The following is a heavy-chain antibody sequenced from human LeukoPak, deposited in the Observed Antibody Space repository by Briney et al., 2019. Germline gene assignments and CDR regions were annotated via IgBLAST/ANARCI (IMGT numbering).Heavy chain of an antibody. Sequence: SETLSLTCAVYGGSFSGCYWSWIRQPPGKGLEWIGEINHSGSTNYNPSLKSRVTISVDTSKNQFSLKLSSVTAADTAVYYCARGPLLFCSSTSCYPRNDYWGQGTLVTVSS. V-gene: IGHV4-34*01. CDR2: INHSGST. CDR1: GGSFSGCY. CDR3: ARGPLLFCSSTSCYPRNDY. J-gene: IGHJ4*02. D-gene: IGHD2-2*01.